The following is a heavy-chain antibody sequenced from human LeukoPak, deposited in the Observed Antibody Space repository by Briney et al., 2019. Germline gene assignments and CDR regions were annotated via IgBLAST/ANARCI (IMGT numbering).Heavy chain of an antibody. CDR3: ARDGVGYCTNGVCYPDY. J-gene: IGHJ4*02. Sequence: ASVKVSCKASGYTFTSYGNSWVRQAPGQGLEWMRLISAYNGNTNYAQKLQGRVTMTTDTSTSTAYMELRSLRSDDTAVYYCARDGVGYCTNGVCYPDYWGQGTLVTVSS. CDR1: GYTFTSYG. CDR2: ISAYNGNT. V-gene: IGHV1-18*01. D-gene: IGHD2-8*01.